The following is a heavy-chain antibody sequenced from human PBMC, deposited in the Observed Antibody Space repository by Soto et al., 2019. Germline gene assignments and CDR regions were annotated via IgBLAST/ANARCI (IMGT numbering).Heavy chain of an antibody. CDR1: GGSISRGGSS. Sequence: SETLSLTCAVSGGSISRGGSSWSWIRQSPGKGLEWIGFIYHSESTYYNPSLRSRVTISIDRSKNQFSLKLSSVTAADTAVYYCAIGPEGHGIYSSNGYWGQGTLVTV. J-gene: IGHJ4*02. CDR2: IYHSEST. V-gene: IGHV4-30-2*06. D-gene: IGHD6-13*01. CDR3: AIGPEGHGIYSSNGY.